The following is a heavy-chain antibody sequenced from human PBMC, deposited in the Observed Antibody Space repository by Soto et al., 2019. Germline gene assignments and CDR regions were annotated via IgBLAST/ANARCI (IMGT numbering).Heavy chain of an antibody. CDR2: IYNSGST. J-gene: IGHJ4*02. D-gene: IGHD3-3*01. CDR3: ARGPSADKIDF. Sequence: ASETLSLTCTVSGGSVSSGGYFWSWIRQPPGEGLEWIGHIYNSGSTHSNPSLRGRVTISVDTSKSQFSLKLSSVTAADTAVYYCARGPSADKIDFWGQGTLVTVSS. CDR1: GGSVSSGGYF. V-gene: IGHV4-30-4*01.